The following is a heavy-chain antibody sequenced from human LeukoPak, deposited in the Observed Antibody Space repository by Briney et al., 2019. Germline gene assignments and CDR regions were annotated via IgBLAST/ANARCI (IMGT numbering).Heavy chain of an antibody. CDR1: GGSIRNSSFC. CDR2: INHSGST. D-gene: IGHD5-18*01. J-gene: IGHJ4*02. CDR3: ARGAGDTAMVNFDY. Sequence: PSETLSLTCAVSGGSIRNSSFCWGWIRQPPGKGLEWIGEINHSGSTNYNPSLKSRVTISVDTSKNQFSLKLSSVTAADTAVYYCARGAGDTAMVNFDYWGQGTLVTVSS. V-gene: IGHV4-39*07.